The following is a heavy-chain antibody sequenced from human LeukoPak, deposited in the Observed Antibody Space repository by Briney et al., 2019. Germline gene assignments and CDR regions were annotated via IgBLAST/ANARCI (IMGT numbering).Heavy chain of an antibody. V-gene: IGHV3-30*18. Sequence: GGSLRLSCAASGFTFISYGMLWVRQAPGKGLEWVAVISKDGSDKKYADSVKGRFIISRDNSRNTLYLQMNSLRAEDTAVYYCAKEYDGYWGQGTLVTVSS. CDR2: ISKDGSDK. CDR3: AKEYDGY. J-gene: IGHJ4*02. D-gene: IGHD2-8*01. CDR1: GFTFISYG.